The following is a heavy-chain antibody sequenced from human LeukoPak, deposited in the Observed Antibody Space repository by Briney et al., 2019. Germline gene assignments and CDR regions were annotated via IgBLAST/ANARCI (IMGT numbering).Heavy chain of an antibody. J-gene: IGHJ3*02. CDR3: ARGDSSVDAFDI. CDR1: GGSISSGGYY. Sequence: SETLSLTCTVSGGSISSGGYYWSWIRQPPRKGLEWIGYIYHSGSTYYNPSLKSRVTISVDRSKNQFSLKLSSVTAADTAVYYCARGDSSVDAFDIWGQGTMVTVSS. V-gene: IGHV4-30-2*01. CDR2: IYHSGST. D-gene: IGHD6-25*01.